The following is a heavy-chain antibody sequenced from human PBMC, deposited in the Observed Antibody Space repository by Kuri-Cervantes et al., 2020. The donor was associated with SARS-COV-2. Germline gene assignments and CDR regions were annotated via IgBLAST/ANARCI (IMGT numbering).Heavy chain of an antibody. CDR2: ISSSGSTI. V-gene: IGHV3-11*04. Sequence: GESLKISCAASGFTFSDYYMSWIRQAPGKGLEWVSYISSSGSTIYYADSVKGRFTISRDNAKNSLYLQMNSLRAEDTTVHYCASGSGSYYGGDYWGQGTLVTVSS. J-gene: IGHJ4*02. D-gene: IGHD1-26*01. CDR1: GFTFSDYY. CDR3: ASGSGSYYGGDY.